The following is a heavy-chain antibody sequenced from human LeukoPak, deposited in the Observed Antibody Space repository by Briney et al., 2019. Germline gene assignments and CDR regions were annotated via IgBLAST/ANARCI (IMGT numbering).Heavy chain of an antibody. Sequence: GGSLRLSCAASGFTFSSHWMHWVRQAPGKGLGWVLRINTDGSSTSYADSVKGRFTISRDNAKNTLYLQMNSLRAEDTAVYYCARDRGYGMDVWGQGTTVTVSS. CDR1: GFTFSSHW. CDR3: ARDRGYGMDV. J-gene: IGHJ6*02. CDR2: INTDGSST. V-gene: IGHV3-74*01. D-gene: IGHD3-10*01.